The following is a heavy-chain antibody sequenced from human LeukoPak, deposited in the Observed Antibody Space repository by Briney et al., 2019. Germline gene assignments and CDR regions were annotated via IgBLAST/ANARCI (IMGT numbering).Heavy chain of an antibody. J-gene: IGHJ4*02. V-gene: IGHV3-33*01. CDR1: GFTFSSYG. Sequence: GGSLRLSCAASGFTFSSYGMHWVRQAPGKGLEWVAVICYDGSNKYYADSVKGRFTISRDNSKNTLYLQMNSLRAEDTAVYYCARGPLPGGYSYGYYSRWGQGTLVTVSS. CDR3: ARGPLPGGYSYGYYSR. CDR2: ICYDGSNK. D-gene: IGHD5-18*01.